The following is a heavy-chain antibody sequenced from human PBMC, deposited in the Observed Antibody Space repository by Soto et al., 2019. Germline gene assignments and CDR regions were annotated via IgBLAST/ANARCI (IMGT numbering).Heavy chain of an antibody. CDR2: IYHSGST. J-gene: IGHJ5*02. V-gene: IGHV4-30-2*01. D-gene: IGHD3-3*01. CDR1: GGSISSGGYS. Sequence: PSETLSLTCAVSGGSISSGGYSWSWIRQPPGKGLEWIGYIYHSGSTYYNPSLKSRVTISVDRSKNQFSLKLSSVTAADTAVYYCARVDGESFTIFGVAKRNWFDPWGQGTLVTVSS. CDR3: ARVDGESFTIFGVAKRNWFDP.